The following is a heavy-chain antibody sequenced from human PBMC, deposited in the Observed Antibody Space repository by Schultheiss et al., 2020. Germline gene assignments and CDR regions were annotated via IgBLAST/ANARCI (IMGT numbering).Heavy chain of an antibody. V-gene: IGHV3-23*01. CDR3: ACLGRFDL. J-gene: IGHJ2*01. Sequence: GGSLRLSCAASGFTFSSYAMSWVRQAPGKGLEWVSAISGSGGSTYYADSVKGRFTISRDNAKNSLYLQMNSLRAEDTALYYCACLGRFDLWGRGTLVTVSS. CDR2: ISGSGGST. CDR1: GFTFSSYA.